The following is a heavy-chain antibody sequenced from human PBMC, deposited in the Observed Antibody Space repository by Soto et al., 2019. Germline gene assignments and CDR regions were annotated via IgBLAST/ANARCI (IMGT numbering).Heavy chain of an antibody. CDR2: ISYDGNYE. CDR1: GFNFRDYA. CDR3: AKSHHPYYGSGSYPFDI. J-gene: IGHJ3*02. D-gene: IGHD3-10*01. V-gene: IGHV3-30*18. Sequence: QVQLVESGGGVVQPGRSLRLSCAASGFNFRDYAMHWVRQAPGKGLEWVAVISYDGNYEYYGDSVKGRFTISRDISKNTVYMEMNSLRAEDTALYYCAKSHHPYYGSGSYPFDIWGRGTMVTVSS.